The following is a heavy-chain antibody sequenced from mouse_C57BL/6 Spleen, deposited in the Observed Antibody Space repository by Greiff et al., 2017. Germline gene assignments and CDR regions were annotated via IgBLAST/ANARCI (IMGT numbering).Heavy chain of an antibody. CDR3: ARGYYGSSLRFAY. CDR2: IDPSDSET. Sequence: QVHVKQSGAELVRPGSSVKLSCKASGYTFTSYWMHWVKQRPIQGLEWIGNIDPSDSETHYNQKFKDKATLTVDKSSSTAYMQLSSLTSEDSAVYYCARGYYGSSLRFAYWGQGTLVTVSA. D-gene: IGHD1-1*01. CDR1: GYTFTSYW. V-gene: IGHV1-52*01. J-gene: IGHJ3*01.